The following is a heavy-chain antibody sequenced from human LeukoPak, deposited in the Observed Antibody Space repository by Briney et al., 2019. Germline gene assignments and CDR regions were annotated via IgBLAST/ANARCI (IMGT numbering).Heavy chain of an antibody. D-gene: IGHD6-19*01. CDR1: GFTFSGYA. V-gene: IGHV3-23*03. Sequence: GGSLRLSCAASGFTFSGYAMNWVRQAPGKGLEWVSLIFASGSTTKYADSVKGRFTISRDNSKNTLYLQMNSLRAEDTAVYYCAKERDQWLVSGFDYWGQGTLVTVSS. CDR3: AKERDQWLVSGFDY. J-gene: IGHJ4*02. CDR2: IFASGSTT.